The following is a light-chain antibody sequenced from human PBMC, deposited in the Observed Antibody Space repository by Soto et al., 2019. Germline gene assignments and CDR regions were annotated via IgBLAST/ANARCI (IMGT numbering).Light chain of an antibody. J-gene: IGLJ2*01. Sequence: QPVLTQSSSASASLGSSVKVTCTLSSGHSSYIIAWHQQQPGKAPRYLMKVEGSGSYNKGSGVPDRFSGSSSGADRYLTISNLQSEDEADYYCETWDSKTHVVFGGGTKVTAL. CDR2: VEGSGSY. CDR3: ETWDSKTHVV. V-gene: IGLV4-60*03. CDR1: SGHSSYI.